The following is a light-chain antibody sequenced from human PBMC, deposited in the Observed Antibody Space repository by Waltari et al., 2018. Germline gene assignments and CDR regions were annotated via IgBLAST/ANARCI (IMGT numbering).Light chain of an antibody. J-gene: IGLJ3*02. Sequence: QSALTQPASVSGSPGQSITISSTGLRSDLGSYHLVSWFQQHPNKAPKLLFYEVSKRPSEVSNRFSGSASGNTAYLTISGLQAEDEADYYCCSSPESSTSWVFGGGTKLTVL. CDR1: RSDLGSYHL. CDR3: CSSPESSTSWV. V-gene: IGLV2-23*02. CDR2: EVS.